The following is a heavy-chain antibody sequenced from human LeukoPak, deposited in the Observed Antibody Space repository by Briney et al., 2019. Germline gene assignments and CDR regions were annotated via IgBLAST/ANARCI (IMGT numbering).Heavy chain of an antibody. V-gene: IGHV4-59*08. D-gene: IGHD3-10*01. CDR2: IYYGGST. Sequence: SETLSLTCTVSGGSISSYDWSWIRQPPGKGLEWVGYIYYGGSTNYNPSLKSRVTISVDTSKNQFSLKLSSVTAADTAVYYCASRSGSFSDALDIWGQGTLVTVSS. CDR1: GGSISSYD. J-gene: IGHJ3*02. CDR3: ASRSGSFSDALDI.